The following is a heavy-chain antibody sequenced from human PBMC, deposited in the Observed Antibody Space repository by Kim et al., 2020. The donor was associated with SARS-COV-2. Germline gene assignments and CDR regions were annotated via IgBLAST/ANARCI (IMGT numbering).Heavy chain of an antibody. V-gene: IGHV3-7*01. J-gene: IGHJ4*02. CDR2: IKQDGSEK. CDR1: GFTFSSYW. Sequence: GGSLRLSCAASGFTFSSYWMSWVRQAPGKGLEWVANIKQDGSEKYYVDSVKGRFTISRDNAKNSLYLQMNSLRAEDTAVYYCARDLHYYDSSGYYGIGYWGQGTLVTVSS. D-gene: IGHD3-22*01. CDR3: ARDLHYYDSSGYYGIGY.